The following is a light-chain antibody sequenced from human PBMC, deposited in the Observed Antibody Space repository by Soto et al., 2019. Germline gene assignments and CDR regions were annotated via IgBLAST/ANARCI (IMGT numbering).Light chain of an antibody. CDR1: QSVSSSN. CDR2: GAS. CDR3: QQYGVSQGP. J-gene: IGKJ4*01. V-gene: IGKV3-20*01. Sequence: EIVLTQSPGTLSLSPVARATLSCRASQSVSSSNLAWYQQKPGQAPRPLIYGASSRATGIPDRFSGSGSGTDFPPPISRLEPEDFAVYYCQQYGVSQGPFGGGTRWIS.